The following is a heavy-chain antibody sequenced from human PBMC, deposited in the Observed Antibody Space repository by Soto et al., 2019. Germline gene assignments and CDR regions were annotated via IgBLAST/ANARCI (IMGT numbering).Heavy chain of an antibody. J-gene: IGHJ4*02. V-gene: IGHV3-21*01. CDR2: ISSGGSFM. CDR1: GFSVYDSD. Sequence: EVQLVESGGGLVEPGGSLRLSCTGSGFSVYDSDMTWFRQAPGKGLEWVSSISSGGSFMFYAESFKGRFTISRNNAKNSLFLQVNCLRVEDTSIYYCARKHSSHAKGYDYFDSWGEGTLVTVSS. CDR3: ARKHSSHAKGYDYFDS. D-gene: IGHD3-3*01.